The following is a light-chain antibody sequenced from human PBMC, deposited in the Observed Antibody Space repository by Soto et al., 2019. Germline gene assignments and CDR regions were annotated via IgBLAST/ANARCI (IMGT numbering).Light chain of an antibody. CDR1: SSDVGNYDF. CDR3: TSYTRSATFV. Sequence: QSALTQPASVSGSPGQSITISCTGTSSDVGNYDFVSWYQQHPGKAPKLMIYAVSDRPFGVSNRFSGSKSGSTASLTISGPQAGDEADYYCTSYTRSATFVFGNGTKVTVL. CDR2: AVS. V-gene: IGLV2-14*01. J-gene: IGLJ1*01.